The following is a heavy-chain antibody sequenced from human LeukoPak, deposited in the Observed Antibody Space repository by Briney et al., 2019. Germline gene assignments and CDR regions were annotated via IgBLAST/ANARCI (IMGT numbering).Heavy chain of an antibody. CDR2: ISAYNGNT. J-gene: IGHJ6*03. CDR3: ATDEMDWFQSDMDV. D-gene: IGHD3/OR15-3a*01. CDR1: GYTFTSYG. Sequence: ASVKVSCKASGYTFTSYGISWVRQAPGQGLEWMGWISAYNGNTNYAQKLQGRVTMTTDTSTSTAYMELRSLRSDDTAVYYCATDEMDWFQSDMDVWGKGTTVTVSS. V-gene: IGHV1-18*01.